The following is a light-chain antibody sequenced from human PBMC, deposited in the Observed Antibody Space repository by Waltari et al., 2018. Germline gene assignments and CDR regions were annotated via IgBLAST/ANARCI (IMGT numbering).Light chain of an antibody. V-gene: IGLV1-47*01. CDR3: AAWDDSLIAF. CDR2: RNT. Sequence: QSVLTQPPSASGTPGQRVTISCSGSRSNIGSNYVYWYQQPPGTAPQLLIYRNTQRPSGVPDRFSGSTSGTSSALAISGLRSEDEADYYCAAWDDSLIAFFGGGTKLPVL. J-gene: IGLJ2*01. CDR1: RSNIGSNY.